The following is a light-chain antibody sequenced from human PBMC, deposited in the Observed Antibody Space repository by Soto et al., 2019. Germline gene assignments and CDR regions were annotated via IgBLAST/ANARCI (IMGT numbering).Light chain of an antibody. V-gene: IGKV1-NL1*01. CDR3: QQYGNSPIT. CDR2: AAS. CDR1: QGISSW. J-gene: IGKJ5*01. Sequence: DIQMTQPPPSLSASVGDRVAITCRASQGISSWLAWYQQKPGEAPKLLIYAASSRATGIPDRFSGSGSGTDFTLTISRLEPEDFAVYYCQQYGNSPITFGQGTRLEIK.